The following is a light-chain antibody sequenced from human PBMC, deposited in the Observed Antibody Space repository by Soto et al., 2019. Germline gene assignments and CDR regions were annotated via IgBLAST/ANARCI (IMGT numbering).Light chain of an antibody. CDR1: SGDVGAYNY. CDR3: SSFTTSSTRF. Sequence: QSALTQPASVSGSTGQSITISCTGTSGDVGAYNYVSWYQLHPGKAPKLMIYDVSNRPSGVSNRFSGSKSGNTASLTISGLQAEDEADYFCSSFTTSSTRFFGTGTKVTVL. J-gene: IGLJ1*01. V-gene: IGLV2-14*03. CDR2: DVS.